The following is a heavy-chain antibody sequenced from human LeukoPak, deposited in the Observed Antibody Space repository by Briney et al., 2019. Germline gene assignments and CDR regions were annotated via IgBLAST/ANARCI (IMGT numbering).Heavy chain of an antibody. V-gene: IGHV4-34*01. CDR1: GGSLSGYY. CDR3: TRRRWSSSSVIGY. J-gene: IGHJ4*02. Sequence: SETLSLTCGVNGGSLSGYYWSWIRQTPSNELEWIGEINHSGSTNYNPSLKSRVTISVDTSKNQFYLTLNSLTAADTAVYYCTRRRWSSSSVIGYWGRGTRVTVSS. CDR2: INHSGST. D-gene: IGHD6-6*01.